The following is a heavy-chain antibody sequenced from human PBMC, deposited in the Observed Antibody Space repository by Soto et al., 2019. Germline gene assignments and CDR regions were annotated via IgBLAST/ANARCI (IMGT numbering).Heavy chain of an antibody. CDR3: ARIRFGITATKGGSDY. CDR1: GYTFTSSG. J-gene: IGHJ4*02. V-gene: IGHV1-18*01. D-gene: IGHD1-20*01. Sequence: QVQLVQSGAEVKKPGASVKVSCKASGYTFTSSGIGWVRQAPGQGLEWMGWINPDNGNTNYAQRLQGRVTLTTDTSTITAYMELRSLRSDDTALYYCARIRFGITATKGGSDYWGQGTLVTVSS. CDR2: INPDNGNT.